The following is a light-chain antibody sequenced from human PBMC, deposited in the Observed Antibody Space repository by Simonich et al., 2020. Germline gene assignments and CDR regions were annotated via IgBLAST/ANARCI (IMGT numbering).Light chain of an antibody. Sequence: TINCKSRQSVLYSSNNKNYLAWYQQKPGQPPKLLIYWASTRESGVPDRFSGSGSGTDFTLTISSLQAEDVAVYYCQQYYSTPYTFGQGTKLEIK. J-gene: IGKJ2*01. V-gene: IGKV4-1*01. CDR3: QQYYSTPYT. CDR2: WAS. CDR1: QSVLYSSNNKNY.